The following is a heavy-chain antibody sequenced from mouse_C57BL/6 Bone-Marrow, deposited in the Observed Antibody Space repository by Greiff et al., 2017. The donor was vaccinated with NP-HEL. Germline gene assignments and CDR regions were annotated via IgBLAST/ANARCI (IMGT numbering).Heavy chain of an antibody. D-gene: IGHD2-1*01. Sequence: EVHLVESGGGLVKPGGSLKLSCAASGFTFSDYGMHWVRQAPEKGLEWVAYISSGSSTIYYADTVKGRFTISRDNAKNTLFLQMTSLRSEDTAMYYCAGGNYEPHYFDYWGQGTTLTVSS. CDR2: ISSGSSTI. V-gene: IGHV5-17*01. J-gene: IGHJ2*01. CDR1: GFTFSDYG. CDR3: AGGNYEPHYFDY.